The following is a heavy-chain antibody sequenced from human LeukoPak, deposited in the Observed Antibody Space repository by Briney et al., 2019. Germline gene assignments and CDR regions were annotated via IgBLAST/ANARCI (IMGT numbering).Heavy chain of an antibody. J-gene: IGHJ4*02. D-gene: IGHD3-22*01. V-gene: IGHV3-21*01. Sequence: GGSLRLSCAASGFTFSSYSMNWVRQAPGKGLEWVSSISSSSSYIYYADSVKGRFAISRDNAKNSLYLQMNSLRAEDTAVYYCASHPYDSSGYFSYWGQGTLVTVSS. CDR2: ISSSSSYI. CDR1: GFTFSSYS. CDR3: ASHPYDSSGYFSY.